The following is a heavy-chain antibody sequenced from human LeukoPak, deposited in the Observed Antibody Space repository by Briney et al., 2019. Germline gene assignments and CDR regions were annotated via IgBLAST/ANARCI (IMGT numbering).Heavy chain of an antibody. Sequence: GGSLRLSCAASGFTFSSYSMNWVRQAPGKGLEWVSSISSITSYIYYADSVKGRFTISRDNAKNSLYLQMNSLRAEDTAVYYCAREDRCSSTSCYTGEQWLVQAIDYWGQGTLVTVSS. CDR2: ISSITSYI. CDR3: AREDRCSSTSCYTGEQWLVQAIDY. V-gene: IGHV3-21*01. J-gene: IGHJ4*02. CDR1: GFTFSSYS. D-gene: IGHD2-2*02.